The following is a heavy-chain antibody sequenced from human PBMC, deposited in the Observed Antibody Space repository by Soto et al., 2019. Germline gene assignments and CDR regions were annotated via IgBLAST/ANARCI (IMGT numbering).Heavy chain of an antibody. V-gene: IGHV1-69*13. J-gene: IGHJ3*02. CDR3: ARGDIAVAFGAFDI. Sequence: SVKVSCKASGGTFSSYSISWVRQAPGQGLEWMGGIIPIFGTANYAQKFQGRVTITADESTSTAYMELSSLRSEDTAVYYCARGDIAVAFGAFDIWGQGTMVTVSS. D-gene: IGHD6-19*01. CDR1: GGTFSSYS. CDR2: IIPIFGTA.